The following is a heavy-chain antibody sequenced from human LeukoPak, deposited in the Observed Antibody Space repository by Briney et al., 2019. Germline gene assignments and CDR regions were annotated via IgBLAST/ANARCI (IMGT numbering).Heavy chain of an antibody. J-gene: IGHJ5*02. CDR2: IRYDGSNN. CDR1: GFSFSSYC. D-gene: IGHD3-16*02. Sequence: GESLSLSWPASGFSFSSYCMHCVRQPAGKWLEWVAFIRYDGSNNYYAGSGKGRFTIARDNSNNTLYLQMSSLGAEVTAVYYCAKDLYPLVRNWFVPWGQGTLVTVSS. V-gene: IGHV3-30*02. CDR3: AKDLYPLVRNWFVP.